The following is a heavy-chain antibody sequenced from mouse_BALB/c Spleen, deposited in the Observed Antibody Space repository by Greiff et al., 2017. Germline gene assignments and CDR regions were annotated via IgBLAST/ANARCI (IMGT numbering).Heavy chain of an antibody. CDR3: AGGYYGSTWFAY. J-gene: IGHJ3*01. V-gene: IGHV1S29*02. CDR1: GYTFTDYN. Sequence: EVQLQQSGPELVKPGASVKISCKASGYTFTDYNMHWVKQSHGKSLEWIGYIYPYNGGTGYNQKFKSKATLTVDNSSSTAYMELRSLTSEDSAVYYCAGGYYGSTWFAYWGQGTLVTVSA. CDR2: IYPYNGGT. D-gene: IGHD1-1*01.